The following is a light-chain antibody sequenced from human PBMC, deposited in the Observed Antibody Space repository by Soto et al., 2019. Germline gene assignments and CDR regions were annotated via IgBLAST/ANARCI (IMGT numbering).Light chain of an antibody. Sequence: EVVLTQSPGTLSLSPGEGATLSCRASQSVSNGYVAWVQQKPGQAPRLLIYRVSSRATGIPDRFSGSGSGTDFTLTISRLEPEDFAVYYCQQYGNFPRTFGEGTKVDIK. CDR1: QSVSNGY. CDR2: RVS. CDR3: QQYGNFPRT. J-gene: IGKJ4*02. V-gene: IGKV3-20*01.